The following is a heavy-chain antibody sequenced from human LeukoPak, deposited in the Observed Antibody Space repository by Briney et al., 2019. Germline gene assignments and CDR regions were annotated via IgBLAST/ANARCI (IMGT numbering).Heavy chain of an antibody. Sequence: KSGGSLRLSCAASGFTFSSYSMNWVRQAPGKGLEWVSSISSSSSYIYYAGSVKGRFTISRDNAKNSLYLQMNSLRAEDTAVYYCARWNDGSWGQGTLVTVSS. V-gene: IGHV3-21*01. CDR1: GFTFSSYS. D-gene: IGHD1-1*01. CDR3: ARWNDGS. J-gene: IGHJ5*02. CDR2: ISSSSSYI.